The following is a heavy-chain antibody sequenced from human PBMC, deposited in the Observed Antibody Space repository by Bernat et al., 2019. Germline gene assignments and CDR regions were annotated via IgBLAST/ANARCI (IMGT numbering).Heavy chain of an antibody. J-gene: IGHJ5*02. D-gene: IGHD3-10*01. CDR2: ISAGNRNT. V-gene: IGHV1-3*01. CDR1: GDTFSSYA. Sequence: QVQLVQSGAEVKKPGASVKVSCKASGDTFSSYAVHWVRQAPGQGLEWMGRISAGNRNTKYSQTFQDRLTITRDTSASTAYMELSSLRSEDTAVYYSARDVGFRESKWFDPWGQGTLVIVSS. CDR3: ARDVGFRESKWFDP.